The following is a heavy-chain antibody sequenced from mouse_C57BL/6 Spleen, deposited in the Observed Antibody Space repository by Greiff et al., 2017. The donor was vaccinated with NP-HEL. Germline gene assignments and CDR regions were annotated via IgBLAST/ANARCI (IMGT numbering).Heavy chain of an antibody. Sequence: VQLKQSGPELVKPGASVKIPCKASGYTFTDYNMDWVKQSHGKSLEWIGDINPNNGGTIYNQKFKGKATLTVDKSSSTAYMELRSLTSEDTAVYYCARSLDYYYAMDYWGQGTSVTVSS. CDR1: GYTFTDYN. V-gene: IGHV1-18*01. J-gene: IGHJ4*01. CDR2: INPNNGGT. CDR3: ARSLDYYYAMDY.